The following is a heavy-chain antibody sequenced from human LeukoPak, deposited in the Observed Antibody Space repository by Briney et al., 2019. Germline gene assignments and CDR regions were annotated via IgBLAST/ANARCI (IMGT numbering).Heavy chain of an antibody. CDR3: ARTPIYYFDNSGYYN. CDR2: IYYSGST. CDR1: GGSISSYY. Sequence: PSETLSLTCTVSGGSISSYYWSWIRQPPGKGLEWIGYIYYSGSTNYNPSLKSRVNISVDTSKSQFSLKLSSVTAADTAVYYCARTPIYYFDNSGYYNWGQGTLVTVSS. J-gene: IGHJ4*02. V-gene: IGHV4-59*01. D-gene: IGHD3-22*01.